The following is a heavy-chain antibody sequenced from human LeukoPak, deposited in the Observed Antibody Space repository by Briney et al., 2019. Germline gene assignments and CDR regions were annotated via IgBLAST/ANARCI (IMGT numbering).Heavy chain of an antibody. D-gene: IGHD6-25*01. CDR1: GFTFGDYA. CDR2: IRSKAYGGTT. J-gene: IGHJ4*01. Sequence: PGRSLRLSCTTSGFTFGDYAMNWVRQAPGKGLEWVGFIRSKAYGGTTEYAASVKGRFTISRDDSKTIAYLQMNSLKTEDTAVYYCTRDPAYSSAWKTHYFDYWGQEPWSPSPQ. CDR3: TRDPAYSSAWKTHYFDY. V-gene: IGHV3-49*04.